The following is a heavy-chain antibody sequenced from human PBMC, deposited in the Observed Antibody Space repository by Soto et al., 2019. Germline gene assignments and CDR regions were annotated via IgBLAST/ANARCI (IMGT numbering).Heavy chain of an antibody. V-gene: IGHV3-30-3*01. Sequence: QVQLVESGGGVVQPGRSLRLSCAASGFTFSSYAMHWVRQAPGKGLEWVAVISYDGSNKYYADSVKGRFTISRDNSKNTLYLQMNNLRAEDMAVYYCARDYSYGYLGGYYFDYWGQGTLVTVSS. D-gene: IGHD5-18*01. J-gene: IGHJ4*02. CDR1: GFTFSSYA. CDR2: ISYDGSNK. CDR3: ARDYSYGYLGGYYFDY.